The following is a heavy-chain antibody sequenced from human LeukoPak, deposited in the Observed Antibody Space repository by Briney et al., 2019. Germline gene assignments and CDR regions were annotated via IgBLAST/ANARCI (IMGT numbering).Heavy chain of an antibody. V-gene: IGHV3-74*01. D-gene: IGHD3-10*02. Sequence: GGSLRLSCAASGFTFSSYWMHWVRQAPGKGLGWVSRINSDGGSTSYTDSVKGRFTISRDNAKNSLYLQMNSLRAEDTAVYYCAELGITMIGGVWGKGTTVTISS. CDR1: GFTFSSYW. J-gene: IGHJ6*04. CDR3: AELGITMIGGV. CDR2: INSDGGST.